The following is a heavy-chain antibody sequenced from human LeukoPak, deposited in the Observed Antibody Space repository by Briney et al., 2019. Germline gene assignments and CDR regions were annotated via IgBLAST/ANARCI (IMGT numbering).Heavy chain of an antibody. V-gene: IGHV3-7*01. Sequence: PGGSLRLSCVGSGFTFSNYWMNWVRQAPGKGLKWVANIHPDGSEEHYVDSVKGRFTISRDNAKNSLHLQMSSLQVEDTAVYYCARPPFAYGLDVWGQGTTVTVS. CDR2: IHPDGSEE. CDR1: GFTFSNYW. D-gene: IGHD3-10*01. J-gene: IGHJ6*02. CDR3: ARPPFAYGLDV.